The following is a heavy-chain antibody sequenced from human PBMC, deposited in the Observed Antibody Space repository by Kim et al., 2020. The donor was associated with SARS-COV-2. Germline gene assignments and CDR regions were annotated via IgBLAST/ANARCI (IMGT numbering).Heavy chain of an antibody. CDR2: ISVSGHNT. CDR1: GFSFGSYA. Sequence: GGSLRLSCADSGFSFGSYAMSWVRQAPGKGLEWVSTISVSGHNTYYPDSVKGRFTISRDISRNTLYLEMNSLRADDTAVYYCAKSKLFTWPYGMDVWGQGTTVTVSS. J-gene: IGHJ6*02. D-gene: IGHD1-7*01. CDR3: AKSKLFTWPYGMDV. V-gene: IGHV3-23*01.